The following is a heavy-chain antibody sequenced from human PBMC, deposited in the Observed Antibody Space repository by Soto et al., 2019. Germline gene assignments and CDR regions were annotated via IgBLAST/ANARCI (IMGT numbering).Heavy chain of an antibody. CDR2: ISGSGGST. Sequence: GGSLSLSCAASGFTFSSYGMSLVRQAPGKGLEWVSAISGSGGSTYYADSVKGRFTISRDNSKNTLYLQMNSLRAEDTAVYYCAKVGVGATEYFQHWGQGTLVTVSS. V-gene: IGHV3-23*01. J-gene: IGHJ1*01. D-gene: IGHD1-26*01. CDR3: AKVGVGATEYFQH. CDR1: GFTFSSYG.